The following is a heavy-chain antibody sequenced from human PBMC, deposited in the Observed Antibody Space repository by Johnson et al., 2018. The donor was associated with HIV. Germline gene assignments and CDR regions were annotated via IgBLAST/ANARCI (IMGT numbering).Heavy chain of an antibody. V-gene: IGHV3-15*01. J-gene: IGHJ3*02. D-gene: IGHD2-2*01. CDR2: INSKTDGGTT. CDR3: TTDVPAAAHWDDALDI. CDR1: GFTFSNAW. Sequence: VQLVESGGGLVQPGGSLRLSCAASGFTFSNAWMSWVRQAPGKGLEWVGRINSKTDGGTTDYAAPVKGRFTISRDDSKNTLYLQMNSLKTEDTAVYYCTTDVPAAAHWDDALDIWGQGTMVTVSS.